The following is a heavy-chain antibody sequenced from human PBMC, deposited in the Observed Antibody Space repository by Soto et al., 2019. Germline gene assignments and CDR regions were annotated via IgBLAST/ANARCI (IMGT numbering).Heavy chain of an antibody. CDR1: GGSISSYY. D-gene: IGHD2-21*02. J-gene: IGHJ4*02. CDR2: IYYSGST. CDR3: ARLLGGVVVTAIQEFDY. Sequence: PSETLSLTCTVSGGSISSYYWSWIRQPPGKGLEWIGYIYYSGSTNYNPPLKSRVNISVDTSKNQFSLKLNSVTAADTAFFYCARLLGGVVVTAIQEFDYWGQGTLVTVSS. V-gene: IGHV4-59*08.